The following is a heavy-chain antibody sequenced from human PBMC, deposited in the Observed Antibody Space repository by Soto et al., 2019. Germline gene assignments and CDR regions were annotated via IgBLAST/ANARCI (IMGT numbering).Heavy chain of an antibody. D-gene: IGHD2-8*02. CDR2: ISTSSTYI. J-gene: IGHJ6*02. CDR3: ARILRYNLLVPHYGMDV. Sequence: EVQLVESGGGLVKPGWSLRLSCTASGFTFSSHSFNWVRQAPGKGLEWVSSISTSSTYIYYADAVNGRFTVSRDNARDSLYLQMRSLRAEDTAVYYCARILRYNLLVPHYGMDVWGQGTTVTVSS. CDR1: GFTFSSHS. V-gene: IGHV3-21*02.